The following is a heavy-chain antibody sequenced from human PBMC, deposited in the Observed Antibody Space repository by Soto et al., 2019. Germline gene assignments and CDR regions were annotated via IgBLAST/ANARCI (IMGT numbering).Heavy chain of an antibody. Sequence: QVQLVQSGAEVKKPGSSVKVSCKASGGTFSSYAISWVRQAPGQGLEWMGGIIPIFGTANYAQKFQGRVTITADESTSTAYMELSSLRSVDTAVYYCARVGCSSTSCYLYGMDVWGQGTTVTVSS. J-gene: IGHJ6*02. CDR3: ARVGCSSTSCYLYGMDV. CDR2: IIPIFGTA. D-gene: IGHD2-2*01. V-gene: IGHV1-69*01. CDR1: GGTFSSYA.